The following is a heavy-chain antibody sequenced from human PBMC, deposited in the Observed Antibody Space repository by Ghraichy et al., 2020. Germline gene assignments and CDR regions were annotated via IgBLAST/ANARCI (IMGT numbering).Heavy chain of an antibody. CDR1: GFTFSSYS. V-gene: IGHV3-21*01. CDR2: ISSSSSYI. D-gene: IGHD3-22*01. CDR3: ARDQSYYDANNYYYYGMDV. J-gene: IGHJ6*02. Sequence: GSLRLSCAASGFTFSSYSMNWVRQAPGKGLEWVSSISSSSSYIYYADSVKGRVTISRDNAKNSLYLQMNSLRAEDTAVYYCARDQSYYDANNYYYYGMDVWGQGTTVTVSS.